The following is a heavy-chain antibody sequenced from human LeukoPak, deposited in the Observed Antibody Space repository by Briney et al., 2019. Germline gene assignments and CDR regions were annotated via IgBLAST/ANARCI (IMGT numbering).Heavy chain of an antibody. J-gene: IGHJ6*02. CDR1: GFTFSSYW. CDR3: ARKKATDYYYYYYGMDV. Sequence: GGSLRLSCAASGFTFSSYWMHWVRQAPGKGLAWVSRINSDGSSTSYADSVKGRFTISRDNAKNTLYLQMNSLRAEDTAVYYCARKKATDYYYYYYGMDVWGQGTTVTVSS. CDR2: INSDGSST. V-gene: IGHV3-74*01.